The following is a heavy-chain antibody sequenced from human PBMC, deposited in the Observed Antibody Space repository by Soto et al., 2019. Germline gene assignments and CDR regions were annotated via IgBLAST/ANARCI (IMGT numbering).Heavy chain of an antibody. D-gene: IGHD1-26*01. Sequence: ASVKVSCKASGYSFTRSFINWVRKAPGQGLEWMGWISAYNGNTHYEEKLQGRVTLTTDTSTSTAYMELRSLRSDDTAVYFCARGGQWDFLSDYWGQGTLVTVSS. CDR2: ISAYNGNT. CDR3: ARGGQWDFLSDY. V-gene: IGHV1-18*01. J-gene: IGHJ4*02. CDR1: GYSFTRSF.